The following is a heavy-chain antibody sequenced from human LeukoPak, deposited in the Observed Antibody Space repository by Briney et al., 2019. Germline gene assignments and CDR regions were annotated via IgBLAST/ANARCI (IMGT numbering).Heavy chain of an antibody. CDR2: IYPADSDT. CDR1: GYSFTSYW. D-gene: IGHD2-15*01. J-gene: IGHJ4*02. Sequence: GESLQISCKGSGYSFTSYWIGWVRPMPGKGLEWMGIIYPADSDTRYSPSFKGQVTISADKSKNTAYLQWSSLKASDIALYYCARQYCSNSSCSLDYWGQGTLVTVSS. CDR3: ARQYCSNSSCSLDY. V-gene: IGHV5-51*01.